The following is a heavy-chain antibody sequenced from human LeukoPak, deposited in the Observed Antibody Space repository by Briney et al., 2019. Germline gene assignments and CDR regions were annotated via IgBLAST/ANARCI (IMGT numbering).Heavy chain of an antibody. D-gene: IGHD1-26*01. Sequence: GGSLRLSCAASGFTFSSYAMSWVRQAPGKGLEWVSAISGSGGSTYYADSVKGRFTISRDNSKNTLYLQTNSLRAEDTAVYYCAKRAVGATTFVEYFQHWGQGTLVTVSS. V-gene: IGHV3-23*01. CDR2: ISGSGGST. CDR1: GFTFSSYA. CDR3: AKRAVGATTFVEYFQH. J-gene: IGHJ1*01.